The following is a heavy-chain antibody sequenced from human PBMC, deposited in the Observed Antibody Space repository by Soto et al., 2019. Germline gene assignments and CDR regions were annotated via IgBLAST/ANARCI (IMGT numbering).Heavy chain of an antibody. V-gene: IGHV3-30-3*01. CDR1: GFSFSTYS. D-gene: IGHD3-10*01. Sequence: GGSLRLSCAASGFSFSTYSMHWVRQAPGKGLEWVAVISYDGSNKYYADSVKGRFTISRDNSKNTLYLQMNSLRTEDTAVYYCARGGSGSYYTGFQNCFDPWGQGTLVTVSS. CDR2: ISYDGSNK. CDR3: ARGGSGSYYTGFQNCFDP. J-gene: IGHJ5*02.